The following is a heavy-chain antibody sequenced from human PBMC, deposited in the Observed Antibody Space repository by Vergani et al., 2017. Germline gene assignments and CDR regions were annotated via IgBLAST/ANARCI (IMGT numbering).Heavy chain of an antibody. V-gene: IGHV4-59*01. CDR3: ARNPYCGGDCYSDAFDI. CDR1: GGSISSYY. J-gene: IGHJ3*02. CDR2: IYYSGST. D-gene: IGHD2-21*02. Sequence: QVQLQESGPGLLKPSETLSLTCTVSGGSISSYYWSWIRQPPGKGLEWIGYIYYSGSTNYNPSLKSRVTISLDTSTNPFSLKLSSVTAADTAVYYCARNPYCGGDCYSDAFDIWGQGTMVTVSS.